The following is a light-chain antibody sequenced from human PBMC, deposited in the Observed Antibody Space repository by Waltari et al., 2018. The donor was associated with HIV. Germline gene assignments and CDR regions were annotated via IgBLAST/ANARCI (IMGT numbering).Light chain of an antibody. CDR1: SPTTGRHP. Sequence: QSVLTQPPSVSAAPRQRVTISCAGSSPTTGRHPVTWYQQVPGNAPKLLISYDDLLSSGISDRFSGSKSGTSASLAIRGLQSEDEADYYCAAWDDSLNGYVFGSGTTVTVL. CDR3: AAWDDSLNGYV. J-gene: IGLJ1*01. V-gene: IGLV1-36*01. CDR2: YDD.